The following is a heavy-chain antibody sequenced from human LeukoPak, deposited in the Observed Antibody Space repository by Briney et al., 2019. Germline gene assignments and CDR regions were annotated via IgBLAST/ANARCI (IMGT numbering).Heavy chain of an antibody. CDR2: VSWNSGSI. Sequence: PGGSLRLSCAASGFTFDDYAMHWVRQAPGKGLEWVSGVSWNSGSIGYADSVKGRFTISRDNAKNSLYLQMNSLRAEDTALYYCAKVARMVRGANYFDYWGQGPLVTVSS. D-gene: IGHD3-10*01. CDR1: GFTFDDYA. J-gene: IGHJ4*02. CDR3: AKVARMVRGANYFDY. V-gene: IGHV3-9*01.